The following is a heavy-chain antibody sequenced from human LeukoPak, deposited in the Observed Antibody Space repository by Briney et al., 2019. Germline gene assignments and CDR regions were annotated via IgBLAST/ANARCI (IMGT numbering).Heavy chain of an antibody. CDR1: GFPFSNSW. J-gene: IGHJ6*03. CDR2: IKQDGSET. D-gene: IGHD1-26*01. Sequence: PGGSLRLSCAASGFPFSNSWMNWVRQSPGKGLEGVANIKQDGSETYYVDSVKGRFTISRDNAKNSLYLQMNSLRAEDTAVYYCAKGRGWEASYYYYYMDVWGKGTTVTISS. V-gene: IGHV3-7*01. CDR3: AKGRGWEASYYYYYMDV.